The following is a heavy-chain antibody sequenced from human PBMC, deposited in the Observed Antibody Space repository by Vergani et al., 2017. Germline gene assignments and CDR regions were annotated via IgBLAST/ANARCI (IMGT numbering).Heavy chain of an antibody. V-gene: IGHV4-59*01. J-gene: IGHJ4*02. CDR1: GGSISSYY. CDR2: IYYSGST. D-gene: IGHD2-2*01. Sequence: QVQLQESGPGLVKPSETLSLTCTVSGGSISSYYWSWIRQPPGKGLEWIGYIYYSGSTNYNPSLKSRVTISVDTSKNQFSLKLSSVTAADTAVYYYAREASHCSSTSCPPYYFDYWGQGTLVTVSS. CDR3: AREASHCSSTSCPPYYFDY.